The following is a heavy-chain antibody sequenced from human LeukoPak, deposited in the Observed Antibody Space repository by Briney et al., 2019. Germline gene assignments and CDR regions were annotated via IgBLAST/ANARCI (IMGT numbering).Heavy chain of an antibody. CDR1: GFTFSSYN. V-gene: IGHV3-21*01. Sequence: GGSLRLSCAASGFTFSSYNMNWVRQAPGKGLEWVSSISGSSSYIYYADSVKGRFTISRDNAKNSLYLQMTSLRAEDMAVYYCARDHRTYGMDVWGQGTTVTVSS. D-gene: IGHD3-16*02. CDR2: ISGSSSYI. CDR3: ARDHRTYGMDV. J-gene: IGHJ6*02.